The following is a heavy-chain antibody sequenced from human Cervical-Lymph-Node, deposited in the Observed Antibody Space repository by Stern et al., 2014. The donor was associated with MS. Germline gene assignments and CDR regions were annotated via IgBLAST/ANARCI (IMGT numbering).Heavy chain of an antibody. CDR3: ARHKRPFFDS. D-gene: IGHD6-6*01. CDR1: GDSISTRNYY. Sequence: VQLLESGPGLLKPSETLSLTCTVSGDSISTRNYYWGWVRQAPGRGLEWIGSICYSGSTYYNPSLESRVSTSIDTSKNQFSLRLISVTAADTAVYFCARHKRPFFDSWGQGALVTVSS. CDR2: ICYSGST. V-gene: IGHV4-39*01. J-gene: IGHJ4*02.